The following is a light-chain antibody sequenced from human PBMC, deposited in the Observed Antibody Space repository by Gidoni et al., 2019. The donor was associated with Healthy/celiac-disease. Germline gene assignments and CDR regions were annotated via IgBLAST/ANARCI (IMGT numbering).Light chain of an antibody. V-gene: IGKV3-11*01. CDR2: DAS. CDR1: QSVSSY. J-gene: IGKJ1*01. CDR3: QQRSNWPPWT. Sequence: EIVLTQSPATLSLSPGERPTLSGRASQSVSSYLAWYQQKPGQAPRLLIYDASNRATGIPARFSGSGSGTDFTLTISSLEPEDFAVYYCQQRSNWPPWTFGQGTKVEIK.